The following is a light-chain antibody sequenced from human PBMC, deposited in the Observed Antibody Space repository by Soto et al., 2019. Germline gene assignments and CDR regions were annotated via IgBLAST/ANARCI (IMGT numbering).Light chain of an antibody. J-gene: IGLJ1*01. Sequence: QSTLTQPPSASGSPGQSVTISCTGTSSDVGGYDYVSWYQQHPGKAPKLMIYEVTIRPSGVSDRFSGSKSGNTASLTVSGPQAEDEADYYCSSYTGGNPSYVFGTGTKVNVL. CDR3: SSYTGGNPSYV. CDR1: SSDVGGYDY. V-gene: IGLV2-8*01. CDR2: EVT.